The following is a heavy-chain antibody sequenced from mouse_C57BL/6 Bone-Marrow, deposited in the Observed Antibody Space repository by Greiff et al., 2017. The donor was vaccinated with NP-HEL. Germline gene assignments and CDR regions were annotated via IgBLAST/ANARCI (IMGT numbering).Heavy chain of an antibody. V-gene: IGHV14-4*01. CDR3: TTRLRYPFAY. CDR2: IDPENGDT. J-gene: IGHJ3*01. CDR1: GFNIKDDY. D-gene: IGHD1-1*01. Sequence: VHVKQSGAELVRPGASVKLSCTASGFNIKDDYMHWVKQRPEQGLEWIGWIDPENGDTEYASKFQGKATITADTSSNTAYLQLSSLTSEDTAVYYCTTRLRYPFAYWGQGTLVTVSA.